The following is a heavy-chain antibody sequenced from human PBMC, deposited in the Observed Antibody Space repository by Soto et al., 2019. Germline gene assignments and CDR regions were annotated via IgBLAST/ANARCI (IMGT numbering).Heavy chain of an antibody. CDR1: GGTFSSYA. Sequence: AASVKVSCKASGGTFSSYAISWVRQAPGQGLEWMGGIIPIFGTANYAQKFQGRVTITADESTSTAYMELSSLRSEDTAVYYCARGGRNWNYDSLGAFDIWGQGTMVTVSS. CDR2: IIPIFGTA. V-gene: IGHV1-69*13. CDR3: ARGGRNWNYDSLGAFDI. J-gene: IGHJ3*02. D-gene: IGHD1-7*01.